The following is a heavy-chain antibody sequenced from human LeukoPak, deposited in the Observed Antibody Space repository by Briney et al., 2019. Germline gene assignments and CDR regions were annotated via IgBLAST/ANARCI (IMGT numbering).Heavy chain of an antibody. Sequence: GGSLRLSCAASGFTFSSYWMSWVRQAPGKGLEWVSSISGSGGSTYYADSVKGRFTISRDNSKNTLYLQMNSLRAEDTAVYYCAKDDTLNWFDPWGQGTLVTVSS. J-gene: IGHJ5*02. D-gene: IGHD2/OR15-2a*01. CDR1: GFTFSSYW. CDR3: AKDDTLNWFDP. CDR2: ISGSGGST. V-gene: IGHV3-23*01.